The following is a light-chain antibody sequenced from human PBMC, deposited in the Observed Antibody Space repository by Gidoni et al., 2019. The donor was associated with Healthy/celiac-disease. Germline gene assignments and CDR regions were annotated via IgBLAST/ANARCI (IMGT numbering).Light chain of an antibody. Sequence: DIQMTQSPSSLSASVGDRVTITCRASQSISSYLNWYQQKPGKAPKLLIYAASSLQSGVPSRFIGSGAGTDFTITSSRQQHEDVATYYWQQSYRTPSTFGQXTRLEIK. CDR2: AAS. V-gene: IGKV1-39*01. J-gene: IGKJ5*01. CDR1: QSISSY. CDR3: QQSYRTPST.